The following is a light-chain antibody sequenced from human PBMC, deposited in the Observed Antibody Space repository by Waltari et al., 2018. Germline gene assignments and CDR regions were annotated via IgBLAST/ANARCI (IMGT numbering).Light chain of an antibody. V-gene: IGKV1D-12*01. Sequence: DIPVTQSPSSVSSFVGNTVNITCRASQRITSWLAWYQQKPGKAPKLLIYAASSLQSGVPSRFSGSGSGADFTLTISSLQPEDFATYYCQQADSLPLTFGGGTKVEIK. CDR3: QQADSLPLT. CDR2: AAS. J-gene: IGKJ4*01. CDR1: QRITSW.